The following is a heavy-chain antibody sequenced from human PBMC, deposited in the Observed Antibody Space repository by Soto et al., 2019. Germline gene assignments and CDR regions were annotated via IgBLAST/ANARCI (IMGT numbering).Heavy chain of an antibody. D-gene: IGHD2-2*01. CDR3: ARKNVVPAANWFDP. CDR2: INSDGSST. V-gene: IGHV3-74*01. CDR1: GFTFSSYW. J-gene: IGHJ5*02. Sequence: GGSLRLSCAASGFTFSSYWMHWVRQAPGKGLVWVSRINSDGSSTSYADSVKGRFTIYRDNAKNTLYLQMNSLRAEDTAVYYCARKNVVPAANWFDPWGQGTLVTVSS.